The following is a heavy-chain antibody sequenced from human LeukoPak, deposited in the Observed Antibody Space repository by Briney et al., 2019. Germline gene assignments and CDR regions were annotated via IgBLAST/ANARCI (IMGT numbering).Heavy chain of an antibody. Sequence: PGGSLRLSCAASGFTFSSYDMHWVRQATGKGLEWVSAIGTAGDTCYPGSVKGRFTISRENAKNSLYLQMNSLRAGDTAVYYCARGEPGSSDYWGQGTLVTVSS. CDR3: ARGEPGSSDY. V-gene: IGHV3-13*04. D-gene: IGHD1-26*01. CDR1: GFTFSSYD. J-gene: IGHJ4*02. CDR2: IGTAGDT.